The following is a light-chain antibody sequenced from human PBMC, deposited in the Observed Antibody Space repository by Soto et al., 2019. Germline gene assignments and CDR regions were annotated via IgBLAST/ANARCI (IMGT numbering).Light chain of an antibody. CDR1: RNVSIY. J-gene: IGKJ5*01. Sequence: EIPLTQSPSSLAATVGDRLTLTCRASRNVSIYLNWYQHKPGKGPTLLIHATSNLQIGVPSRFSGSGSGTEFTLTISSLEPEDFGTYYRQQSYKMPSFGQGTRLEIK. V-gene: IGKV1-39*01. CDR2: ATS. CDR3: QQSYKMPS.